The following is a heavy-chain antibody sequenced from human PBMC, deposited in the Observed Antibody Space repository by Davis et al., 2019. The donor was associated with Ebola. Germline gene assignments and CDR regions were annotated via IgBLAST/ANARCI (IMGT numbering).Heavy chain of an antibody. J-gene: IGHJ4*02. CDR1: GFTFKSYS. D-gene: IGHD3-9*01. Sequence: GESLKISCAASGFTFKSYSMNWVRQAPGKGLEWVSYISSSGSTIYYADSVKGRFTISRDNAKNSLYLQMSSLRDGDTAVYYCARPSLRYFDWLLGIDYFDYWGQGTLVTVSS. V-gene: IGHV3-48*02. CDR3: ARPSLRYFDWLLGIDYFDY. CDR2: ISSSGSTI.